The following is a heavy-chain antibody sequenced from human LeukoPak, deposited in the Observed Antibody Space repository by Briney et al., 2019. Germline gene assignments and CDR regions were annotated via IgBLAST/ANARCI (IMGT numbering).Heavy chain of an antibody. CDR1: GFSVSSNY. V-gene: IGHV3-53*01. Sequence: GGSLRLSCAVSGFSVSSNYMSWVRQAPGQGLEWVSVTYRGDATNYAESVKGRFSISRDNAKNSLYLQMNSLRAEDTAVYYCARDLQRNSGWYGALYAFDIWGQGTMVTISS. CDR3: ARDLQRNSGWYGALYAFDI. J-gene: IGHJ3*02. D-gene: IGHD6-19*01. CDR2: TYRGDAT.